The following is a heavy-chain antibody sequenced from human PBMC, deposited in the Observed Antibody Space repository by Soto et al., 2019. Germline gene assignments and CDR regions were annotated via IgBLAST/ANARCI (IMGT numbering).Heavy chain of an antibody. D-gene: IGHD5-12*01. CDR1: GGSISSSSYY. CDR3: ARHLRLRPSYFDY. V-gene: IGHV4-39*01. J-gene: IGHJ4*02. Sequence: SETLSLTCTVSGGSISSSSYYWGWIRQPPGKGLEWIGSIYYSGSTYYNPSLKSRVTISVDTSKNQFSLKLSSVTAADTAVYYCARHLRLRPSYFDYWGQGTLVTVSS. CDR2: IYYSGST.